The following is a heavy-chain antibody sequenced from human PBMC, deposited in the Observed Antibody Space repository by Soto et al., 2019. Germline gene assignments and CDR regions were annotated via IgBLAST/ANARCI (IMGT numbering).Heavy chain of an antibody. CDR1: GFTVSNNY. Sequence: EVQLMESGGGLIQPGGSLRLSCAVSGFTVSNNYMSWVRQAPGKGLEGVSVIYSGGYTAYGDSVKGRFTISRDNSKTTLYLQKKRRGADAPAVYYWATQRGGGGYWGQGTLVTVSS. J-gene: IGHJ4*02. CDR3: ATQRGGGGY. CDR2: IYSGGYT. D-gene: IGHD6-25*01. V-gene: IGHV3-53*01.